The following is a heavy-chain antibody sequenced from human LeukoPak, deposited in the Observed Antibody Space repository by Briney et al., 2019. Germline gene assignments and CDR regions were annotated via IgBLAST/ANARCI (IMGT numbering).Heavy chain of an antibody. CDR1: GGSISSYY. CDR2: IYYSGST. Sequence: PSETLSLTCTVSGGSISSYYWSWIRQPPGKGLEWIGYIYYSGSTNYNPSLKSRVTISVDTSKNQFSLKLSSVTAADTAVYYCARAKWLVPGAFDIWGQGTMVTVSS. J-gene: IGHJ3*02. V-gene: IGHV4-59*01. D-gene: IGHD6-19*01. CDR3: ARAKWLVPGAFDI.